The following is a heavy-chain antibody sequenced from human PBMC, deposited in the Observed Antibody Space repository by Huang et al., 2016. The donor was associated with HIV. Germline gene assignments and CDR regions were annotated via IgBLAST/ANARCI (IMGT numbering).Heavy chain of an antibody. CDR2: NNPSSGGT. CDR1: GYTFTDYY. D-gene: IGHD3-22*01. CDR3: ARQRTTYYYDSSGYRGEFDQ. J-gene: IGHJ4*02. V-gene: IGHV1-2*02. Sequence: QVHLVQSGAEVKQPGASVTVSCKASGYTFTDYYIHWPRQAPGPGLEWMGWNNPSSGGTNYEQKFQGRVTMTTDTSISTAYMDLIRLKSDDTAVYHCARQRTTYYYDSSGYRGEFDQWGQGTLFTVSS.